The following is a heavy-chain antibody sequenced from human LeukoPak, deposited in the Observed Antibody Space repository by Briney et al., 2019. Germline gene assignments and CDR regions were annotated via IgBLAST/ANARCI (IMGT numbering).Heavy chain of an antibody. V-gene: IGHV1-18*01. CDR2: ISAYNGNT. D-gene: IGHD3-22*01. CDR3: ARDYYDSSGYYYPSLGY. Sequence: ASVKVSCKASGYTFTSYGISWVRQAPGQGLEWMGWISAYNGNTNYAQQLQGRVTMTTDTSTSTAYMELRSLRSDDTAVYYCARDYYDSSGYYYPSLGYWGQGTLVTVSS. J-gene: IGHJ4*02. CDR1: GYTFTSYG.